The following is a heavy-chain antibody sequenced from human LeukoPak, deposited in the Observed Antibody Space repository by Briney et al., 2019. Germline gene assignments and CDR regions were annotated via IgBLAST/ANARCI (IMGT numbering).Heavy chain of an antibody. Sequence: PGGSLRLSCAASGFTFSSYWMSWVRQAPGKGLEWVANIKQDGSEKYYVDSVKGRFTISRDNAKNSLYLQMNSLRAEDTAVYYCARGLTGRHWYFDLWGRGTLVTVSS. D-gene: IGHD3-10*01. CDR1: GFTFSSYW. V-gene: IGHV3-7*01. CDR2: IKQDGSEK. J-gene: IGHJ2*01. CDR3: ARGLTGRHWYFDL.